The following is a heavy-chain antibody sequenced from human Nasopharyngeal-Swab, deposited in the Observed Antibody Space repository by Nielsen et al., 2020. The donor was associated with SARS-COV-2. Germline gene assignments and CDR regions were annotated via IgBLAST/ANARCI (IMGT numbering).Heavy chain of an antibody. CDR2: IYYSGST. CDR3: ARQDSWYYYYGMDV. J-gene: IGHJ6*02. CDR1: GGSISSYY. V-gene: IGHV4-59*08. Sequence: SETLSLTCTVSGGSISSYYWNWIRQPPGKGLEWIGYIYYSGSTNYNPSLKSRVTIPVDTSKNQFSLKLSSVTAADTAVYYCARQDSWYYYYGMDVWGQGTTVTVSS.